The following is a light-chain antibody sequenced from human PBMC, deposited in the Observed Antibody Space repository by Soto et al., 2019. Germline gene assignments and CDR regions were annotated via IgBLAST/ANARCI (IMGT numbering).Light chain of an antibody. CDR2: LAY. J-gene: IGKJ4*01. V-gene: IGKV4-1*01. CDR1: QSVLYSSNNKNY. Sequence: DIVMTQSPDSLAVSLGERATINCKSSQSVLYSSNNKNYLSWYKQKPGQPPKLLISLAYTRESGVPDRFSGSGSGTDFSLTISSLQAEDVAVYVCQQYYRTPLTFGGGTKVEIK. CDR3: QQYYRTPLT.